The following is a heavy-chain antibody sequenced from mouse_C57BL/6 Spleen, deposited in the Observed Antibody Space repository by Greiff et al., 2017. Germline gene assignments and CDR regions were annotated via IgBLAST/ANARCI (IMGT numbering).Heavy chain of an antibody. J-gene: IGHJ4*01. CDR1: GYTFTSYW. Sequence: QVQLKQPGAELVRPGSSVKLSCKASGYTFTSYWMHWVKQRPIQGLEWIGNIDPSDSDTHYNQKFKDKATLTVDKSSSTAYMQLSSLTSEDSAVXYCAREDSTDDYAMDYWGQGTSVTVSS. D-gene: IGHD3-2*02. CDR2: IDPSDSDT. V-gene: IGHV1-52*01. CDR3: AREDSTDDYAMDY.